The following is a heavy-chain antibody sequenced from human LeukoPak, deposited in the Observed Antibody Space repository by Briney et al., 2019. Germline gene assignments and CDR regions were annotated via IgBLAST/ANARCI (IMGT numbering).Heavy chain of an antibody. CDR2: ISSSSLSYI. V-gene: IGHV3-21*04. CDR3: ARITAAAPSVYYYYYMDV. Sequence: GGSLRLSCAASGFTFNSYSMNWVRQAPGKGLEWVSSISSSSLSYIYYADSVKGRFTIFRDNAKNSLYLQMNSLRAEDTALYFCARITAAAPSVYYYYYMDVWGKGTTVTVSS. J-gene: IGHJ6*03. CDR1: GFTFNSYS. D-gene: IGHD6-13*01.